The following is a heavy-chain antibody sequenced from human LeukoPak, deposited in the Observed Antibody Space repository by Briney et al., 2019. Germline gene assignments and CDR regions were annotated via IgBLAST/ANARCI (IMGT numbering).Heavy chain of an antibody. J-gene: IGHJ6*02. CDR2: INSDGSST. V-gene: IGHV3-74*01. CDR3: ARGTPFDMTVTRPLPYGMDV. CDR1: GFTFSSYW. Sequence: GGSLRLSCAASGFTFSSYWMHWVRQAPGKGLVWVSRINSDGSSTSYADAVKGRFTISRDNAKNTAYLQMNSLRAEDTAVYYCARGTPFDMTVTRPLPYGMDVWGQGTTVTVSS. D-gene: IGHD4-17*01.